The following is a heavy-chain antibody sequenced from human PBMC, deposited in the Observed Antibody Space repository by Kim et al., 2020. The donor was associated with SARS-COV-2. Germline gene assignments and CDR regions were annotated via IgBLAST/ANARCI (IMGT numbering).Heavy chain of an antibody. CDR2: IYYSGST. V-gene: IGHV4-61*01. Sequence: SETLSLTCTVSGGSVSSGSYYWSWIRQPPGKGLEWIGYIYYSGSTNYNPSLKSRVTISVDTSKNQFSLKLSSVTAADTAVYYCARGAILAYCGGDCPKRGLEYWGQGTLVTVSS. CDR1: GGSVSSGSYY. J-gene: IGHJ4*02. D-gene: IGHD2-21*02. CDR3: ARGAILAYCGGDCPKRGLEY.